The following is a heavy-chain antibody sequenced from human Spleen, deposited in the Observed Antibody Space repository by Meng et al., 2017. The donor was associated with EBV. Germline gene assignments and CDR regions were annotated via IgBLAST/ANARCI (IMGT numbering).Heavy chain of an antibody. J-gene: IGHJ5*02. CDR1: DTSFSGYF. CDR3: AKGRTVARSPWFDP. V-gene: IGHV4-34*01. Sequence: HVQVQQWGAGLLKPSETLSLTCAVYDTSFSGYFWSWIRQSPGKRLEWIGEINHSGSTSYNPSLKSRVAISVDTSKNQFSLKLRSVTAADTAVYYCAKGRTVARSPWFDPWGQGALVTVSS. D-gene: IGHD6-6*01. CDR2: INHSGST.